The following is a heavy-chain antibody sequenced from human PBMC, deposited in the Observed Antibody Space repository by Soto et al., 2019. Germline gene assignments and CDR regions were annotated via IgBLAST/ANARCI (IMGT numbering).Heavy chain of an antibody. J-gene: IGHJ6*02. CDR2: IYYSGST. CDR3: ARDYYGSGTKTPFYYGMDV. V-gene: IGHV4-31*03. Sequence: SETLSLTCTVSCGSISSGGYYWSWIRQHPGKGLEWIGYIYYSGSTYYNPSLKSRVTISVDTSKNQFSLKLSSVTAADTAVYYCARDYYGSGTKTPFYYGMDVWGQGTTVTVSS. D-gene: IGHD3-10*01. CDR1: CGSISSGGYY.